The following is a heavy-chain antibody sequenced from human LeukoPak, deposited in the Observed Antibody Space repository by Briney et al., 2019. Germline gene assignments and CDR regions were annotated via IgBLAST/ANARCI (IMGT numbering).Heavy chain of an antibody. J-gene: IGHJ4*02. V-gene: IGHV1-24*01. CDR1: GYTLTELS. Sequence: ASVKVSCKVSGYTLTELSMHWVRQAPGKGLEWMGGFDPEDGETIYAQKFQGRVTMTTDTSTSTAYMELRSLRSDDTAVYYCARARTGTSSMYFDYWGQGTLVTVSS. CDR2: FDPEDGET. D-gene: IGHD1-1*01. CDR3: ARARTGTSSMYFDY.